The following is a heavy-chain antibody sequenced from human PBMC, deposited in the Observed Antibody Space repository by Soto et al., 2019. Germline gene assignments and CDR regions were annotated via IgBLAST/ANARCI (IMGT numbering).Heavy chain of an antibody. V-gene: IGHV4-59*08. D-gene: IGHD4-17*01. CDR3: ARAEHVYGDYGVFRNSPVAFDI. CDR2: IYYSGST. Sequence: SETLCLTCTVSGGSISSYYWSWIRQPPGKGLEWIGYIYYSGSTNYNPSLKSRVTISVDTSKNQFSLKLSSVTAADTAVYYCARAEHVYGDYGVFRNSPVAFDIWGQGTMVTVSS. CDR1: GGSISSYY. J-gene: IGHJ3*02.